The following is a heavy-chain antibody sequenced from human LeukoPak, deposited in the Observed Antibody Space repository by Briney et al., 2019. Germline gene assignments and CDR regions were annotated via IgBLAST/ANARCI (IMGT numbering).Heavy chain of an antibody. J-gene: IGHJ6*02. CDR1: GFTFSSYE. V-gene: IGHV3-48*03. CDR3: ARDLLLAKEIYGSGSYYMGYYYGMDV. Sequence: GGSLRLSCAASGFTFSSYEMNWVRQPPGEGLKWVSYISSSGSNIYYADSVKGRFTISRDNAKNSLYLQMNSLRAEDTAVYYCARDLLLAKEIYGSGSYYMGYYYGMDVWGQGTTVTVSS. D-gene: IGHD3-10*01. CDR2: ISSSGSNI.